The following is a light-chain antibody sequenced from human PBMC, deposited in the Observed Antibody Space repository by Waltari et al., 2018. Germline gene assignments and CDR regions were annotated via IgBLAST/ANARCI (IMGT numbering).Light chain of an antibody. CDR3: VLYMGSGIWV. Sequence: QTVVTQETSFSVSPGGTVTLTFGLSSGSVSTSYYPSWYQQTPGQAPRTLIYSTNTRSSGVPGRFSGSILANKAALTITGAQAEDESDYYCVLYMGSGIWVFGGGTKLTVL. CDR1: SGSVSTSYY. CDR2: STN. V-gene: IGLV8-61*01. J-gene: IGLJ3*02.